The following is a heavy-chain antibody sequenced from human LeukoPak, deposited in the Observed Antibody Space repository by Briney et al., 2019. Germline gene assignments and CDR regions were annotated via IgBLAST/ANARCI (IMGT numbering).Heavy chain of an antibody. D-gene: IGHD3-10*01. J-gene: IGHJ4*02. CDR1: GGSISPLY. CDR3: ARGGVSAKYYFDY. CDR2: IYYSGTT. Sequence: SETLSLTCTVSGGSISPLYWSWIRQPPGKGLEFIGYIYYSGTTNYNPSLKSRVTLSVDTSKIQFSLNLSSVTAADTAVYYCARGGVSAKYYFDYWGQGTLVTVSS. V-gene: IGHV4-59*11.